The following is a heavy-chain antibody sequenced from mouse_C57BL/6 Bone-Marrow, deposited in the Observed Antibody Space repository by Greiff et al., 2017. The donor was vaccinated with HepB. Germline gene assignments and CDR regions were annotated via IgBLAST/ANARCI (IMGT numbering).Heavy chain of an antibody. CDR2: IYPSDSET. D-gene: IGHD1-1*01. J-gene: IGHJ3*01. CDR3: AVHYYGSTWFAY. Sequence: VQLQQPGAELVRPGSSVKLSCKASGYTFTSYWMDWVKQRPGQGLEWIGNIYPSDSETHYNQKFKDKATLTVDKSSSTAYMQRSSLTSEDSAVYYCAVHYYGSTWFAYWGQGTLVTVAA. CDR1: GYTFTSYW. V-gene: IGHV1-61*01.